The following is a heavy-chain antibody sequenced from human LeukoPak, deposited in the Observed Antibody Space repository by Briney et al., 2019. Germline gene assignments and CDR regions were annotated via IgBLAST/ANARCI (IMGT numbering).Heavy chain of an antibody. V-gene: IGHV4-4*07. Sequence: SETLSLTCTVSGGSISDYYWSWIRQPAGKGLEWLGRIYTSGSTKYNPSLESRVTMSVDTSKNQFSLKLSFVTAADTAVYYCARGGLDTRRGGYFDYWGQGILVTVSS. CDR2: IYTSGST. J-gene: IGHJ4*02. D-gene: IGHD5-18*01. CDR1: GGSISDYY. CDR3: ARGGLDTRRGGYFDY.